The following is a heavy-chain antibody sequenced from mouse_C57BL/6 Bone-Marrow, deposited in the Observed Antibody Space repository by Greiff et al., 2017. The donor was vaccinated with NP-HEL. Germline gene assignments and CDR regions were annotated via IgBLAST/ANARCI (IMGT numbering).Heavy chain of an antibody. CDR3: TRDGDGSSPYYFDY. D-gene: IGHD1-1*01. V-gene: IGHV5-9-1*02. Sequence: EVQLVESGEGLVKPGGSLKLSCAASGFTFSSYAMSWVRQTPEKRLEWVAYISSGGDYIYYADTVKGRFTISRDNARNTLYLQMSSLKSEDTAMYYCTRDGDGSSPYYFDYWGQGTTLTVSS. CDR2: ISSGGDYI. CDR1: GFTFSSYA. J-gene: IGHJ2*01.